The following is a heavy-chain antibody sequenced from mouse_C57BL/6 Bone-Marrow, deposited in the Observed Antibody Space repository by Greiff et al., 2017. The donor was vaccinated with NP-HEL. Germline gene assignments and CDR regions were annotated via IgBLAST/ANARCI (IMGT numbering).Heavy chain of an antibody. D-gene: IGHD2-4*01. CDR3: ARGGFYYDYDGWYFDV. Sequence: DVLLVESGAGLVKPGASLKLSCTASGFTFSSYSMSWVRQTPEQSLEWVATISPGGGYTYYPENVKGRSTLTIDNATSKPYLQLSRLKSEDSAVYYCARGGFYYDYDGWYFDVWGTGTTVTVSA. J-gene: IGHJ1*03. CDR2: ISPGGGYT. CDR1: GFTFSSYS. V-gene: IGHV5-4*01.